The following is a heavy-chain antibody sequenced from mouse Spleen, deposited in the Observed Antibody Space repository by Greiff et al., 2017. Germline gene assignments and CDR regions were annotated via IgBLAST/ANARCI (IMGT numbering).Heavy chain of an antibody. CDR1: GYTFTSYW. CDR2: IYPSDSET. Sequence: QVQLQQPGAELVRPGSSVKLSCKASGYTFTSYWMDWVKQRPGQGLEWIGNIYPSDSETHYNQKFKDKATLTVDKSSSTAYMQLSSLTSEDSAVYYCARGDGNYVSFYAMDYWGQGTSVTVSS. CDR3: ARGDGNYVSFYAMDY. V-gene: IGHV1-61*01. J-gene: IGHJ4*01. D-gene: IGHD2-1*01.